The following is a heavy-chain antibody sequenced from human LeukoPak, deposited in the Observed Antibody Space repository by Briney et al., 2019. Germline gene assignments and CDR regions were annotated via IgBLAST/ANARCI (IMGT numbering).Heavy chain of an antibody. D-gene: IGHD1-26*01. Sequence: PGGSLRLSCAASGFTFSSYWMHWVRQAPGKGLVWVSRINSDGSSTSYADSVKGRFTISRDNAKNTLYLRMNSLRAEDTAVYYCTPSGSYSYYFDYWGQGTLVTVSS. CDR3: TPSGSYSYYFDY. V-gene: IGHV3-74*01. CDR2: INSDGSST. CDR1: GFTFSSYW. J-gene: IGHJ4*02.